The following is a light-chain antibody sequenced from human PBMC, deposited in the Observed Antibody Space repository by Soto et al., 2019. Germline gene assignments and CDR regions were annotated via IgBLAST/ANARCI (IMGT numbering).Light chain of an antibody. V-gene: IGKV1-5*03. J-gene: IGKJ5*01. CDR1: QTISSW. CDR3: QQGNSFPIT. Sequence: DILMTQSPSTLSGSVGDRVTITCRASQTISSWLAWYQQKPGKAPKLLIYKASTLKSGVPSRFSGSGSGTEFTLTISSLQPDDFATYSCQQGNSFPITFGPGTRLEIK. CDR2: KAS.